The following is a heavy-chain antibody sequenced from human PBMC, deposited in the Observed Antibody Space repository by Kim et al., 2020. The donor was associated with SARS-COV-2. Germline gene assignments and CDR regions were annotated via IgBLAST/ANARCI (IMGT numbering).Heavy chain of an antibody. CDR1: GFIFRNAW. Sequence: GGSLRLSCAASGFIFRNAWMNWVRQAPGKGLEWVGRIKSKTHGESTDYVAPVKGRFTLSRDDSKNTLYLQMNSLKTEDTAVYYCTTDWYHYDSSCNYLGADYGIDVWGQGTTVTVPS. CDR2: IKSKTHGEST. CDR3: TTDWYHYDSSCNYLGADYGIDV. V-gene: IGHV3-15*01. J-gene: IGHJ6*02. D-gene: IGHD3-22*01.